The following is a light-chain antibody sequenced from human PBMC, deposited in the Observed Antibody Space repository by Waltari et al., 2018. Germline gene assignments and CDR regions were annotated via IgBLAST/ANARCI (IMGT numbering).Light chain of an antibody. CDR1: NRDVGNSHL. Sequence: QSALTQPASVSGTPGQSLTLSCTGTNRDVGNSHLFSWYQHHPGEAPKLMICEVIKRPSGVSNRFSGSKSGNTASLTISGLQAEDEADYYCCSYAGSGTYVFGTGTKVTVL. CDR2: EVI. V-gene: IGLV2-23*02. J-gene: IGLJ1*01. CDR3: CSYAGSGTYV.